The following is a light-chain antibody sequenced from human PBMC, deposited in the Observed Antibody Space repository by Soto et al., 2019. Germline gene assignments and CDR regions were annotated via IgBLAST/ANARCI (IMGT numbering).Light chain of an antibody. CDR3: LQKYFYPFT. Sequence: IPMTQSPSSLSASVGDRVTITCRASQNINTYLNWCQQKPGKAPNLLIYAASNLQSGVPARFSGSGSGTDFTLTISSLQPEDFATYYCLQKYFYPFTFGPGTTVDIK. CDR2: AAS. V-gene: IGKV1-6*01. CDR1: QNINTY. J-gene: IGKJ3*01.